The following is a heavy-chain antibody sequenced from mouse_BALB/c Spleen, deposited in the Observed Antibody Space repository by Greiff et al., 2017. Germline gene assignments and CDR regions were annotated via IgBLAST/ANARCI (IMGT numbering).Heavy chain of an antibody. CDR3: ANYYGSSYWFAY. CDR2: INPSNGRT. D-gene: IGHD1-1*01. V-gene: IGHV1S81*02. CDR1: GYTFTSYW. J-gene: IGHJ3*01. Sequence: QVQLQQSGAELVKPGASVKLSCKASGYTFTSYWMHWVKQRPGQGLEWIGEINPSNGRTNYNEKFKSKATLTVDKSSSTAYMQLSSLTSEDSAVYYCANYYGSSYWFAYWGQGTRVTVSA.